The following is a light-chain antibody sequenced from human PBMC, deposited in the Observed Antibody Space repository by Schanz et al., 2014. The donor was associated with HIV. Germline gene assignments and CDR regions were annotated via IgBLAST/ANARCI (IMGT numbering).Light chain of an antibody. CDR1: NSDIGGHDY. V-gene: IGLV2-14*01. CDR2: DVS. CDR3: SSFAGNNKLL. Sequence: QSALTQPATVSGSPGQSITVSCTGTNSDIGGHDYVSWYQQHPGKAPKLMIYDVSNRPSGVSNRFSGSKSGNTASLTVSGLQADDEAHYYCSSFAGNNKLLFGGGTKLTVL. J-gene: IGLJ2*01.